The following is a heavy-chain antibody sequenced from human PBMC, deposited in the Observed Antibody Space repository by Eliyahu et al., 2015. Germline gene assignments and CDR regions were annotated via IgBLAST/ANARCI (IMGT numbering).Heavy chain of an antibody. CDR1: GFKISRYA. V-gene: IGHV3-23*01. D-gene: IGHD2-21*02. CDR2: ITGTGDDT. CDR3: ANPPYCGSDCYY. Sequence: EVQLLESGGGLVQPGXSLRLSCAAXGFKISRYAMSWVRQAPGKGLEWXSAITGTGDDTYYADSVEGRFTISRDNSKNTVFLQMTNLRAEDTAIYYCANPPYCGSDCYYWGRGTLVTVSS. J-gene: IGHJ4*02.